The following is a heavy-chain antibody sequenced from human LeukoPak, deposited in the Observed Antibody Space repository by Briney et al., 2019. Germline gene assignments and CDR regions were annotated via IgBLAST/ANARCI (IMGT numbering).Heavy chain of an antibody. CDR3: ARVFYWSDFSDYGYYFDY. D-gene: IGHD4-11*01. CDR1: GGSISNYY. V-gene: IGHV4-59*01. Sequence: SETLSLTCTVSGGSISNYYWSWIRQPPGKGLECIGYVSYSGSTNYNPSLKSRVTISVDTSKNQFSLMLSSVTTADTAVYYCARVFYWSDFSDYGYYFDYWGQGTLVTVSS. J-gene: IGHJ4*02. CDR2: VSYSGST.